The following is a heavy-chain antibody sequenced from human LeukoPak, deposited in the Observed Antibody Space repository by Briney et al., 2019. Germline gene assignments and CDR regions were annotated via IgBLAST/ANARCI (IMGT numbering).Heavy chain of an antibody. D-gene: IGHD5-12*01. V-gene: IGHV3-7*01. Sequence: GGSLRLSCAASGFTFSDYYMSWIRQAPGKGLEWVANIKQDGSEKYYVDSVKGRFSISRDNAKNSLYLQMNSLRAEDTPVYYCARGGSGYDWLVDYWGQGTLVTVSS. J-gene: IGHJ4*02. CDR3: ARGGSGYDWLVDY. CDR2: IKQDGSEK. CDR1: GFTFSDYY.